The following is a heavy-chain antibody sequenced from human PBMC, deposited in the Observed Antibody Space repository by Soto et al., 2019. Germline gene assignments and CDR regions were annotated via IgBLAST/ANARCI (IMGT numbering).Heavy chain of an antibody. D-gene: IGHD3-16*02. J-gene: IGHJ4*02. CDR2: IWYDGSNK. CDR1: GFTFSSYG. Sequence: GGSLRLSCAASGFTFSSYGMHWVRQAPGKGLEWVAVIWYDGSNKYYADSVKGRFTISRDNSKNTLYLQMNSLRAEDTAVYYCARGATFGGVIVSISELDYWGQGTLVTVSS. CDR3: ARGATFGGVIVSISELDY. V-gene: IGHV3-33*01.